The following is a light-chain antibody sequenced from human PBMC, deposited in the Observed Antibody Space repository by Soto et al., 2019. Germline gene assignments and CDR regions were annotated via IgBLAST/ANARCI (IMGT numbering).Light chain of an antibody. Sequence: QSALTQPRSVSGSHGQSVTISCTGTSSDVGGYNFVSWYQQHPGKAPKLMIYDVSKRPSGVPDRFSGSKSGNTASLTISGLQAEDEADYYCCSYAGSYTWLFGGGTKVTVL. CDR1: SSDVGGYNF. CDR3: CSYAGSYTWL. CDR2: DVS. V-gene: IGLV2-11*01. J-gene: IGLJ3*02.